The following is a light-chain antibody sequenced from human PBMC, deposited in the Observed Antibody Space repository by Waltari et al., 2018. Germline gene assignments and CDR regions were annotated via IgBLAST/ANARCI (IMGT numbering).Light chain of an antibody. V-gene: IGLV2-23*02. CDR3: SSYAGSVV. CDR2: GVN. CDR1: SSDIGSYNV. Sequence: QSALTPPASVSGSPGQSITISCTGSSSDIGSYNVVSWYQHHPGKAPKLLIYGVNNRPSGVSNRFSGSKSGNTASLTISGLQAEDEADYYCSSYAGSVVFGGGTKLTVL. J-gene: IGLJ3*02.